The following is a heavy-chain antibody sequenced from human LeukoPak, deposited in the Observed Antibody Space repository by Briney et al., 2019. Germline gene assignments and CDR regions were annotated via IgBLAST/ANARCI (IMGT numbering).Heavy chain of an antibody. D-gene: IGHD1-26*01. CDR2: ISAYNGNT. J-gene: IGHJ6*02. CDR1: GYTFTSYG. V-gene: IGHV1-18*01. CDR3: ARERRGSYSARYYGMDV. Sequence: ASVKVSCKASGYTFTSYGISWVRQAPGQGLEWIGWISAYNGNTNYAQKLQGRVTMTTDTSTSTAYMELRSLRSDDTAVYYCARERRGSYSARYYGMDVWGQGTTVTVSS.